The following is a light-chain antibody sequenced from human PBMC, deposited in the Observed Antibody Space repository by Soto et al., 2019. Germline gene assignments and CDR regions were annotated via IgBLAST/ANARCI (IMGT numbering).Light chain of an antibody. CDR3: CSYAGTSLWV. V-gene: IGLV2-11*01. J-gene: IGLJ7*01. Sequence: QSALTQPRSVSGSPGQSVTISCTGTSSDVGGYNYVSWYQQHPGKAPKLVIYDVSKRPSGVPDRFSGSKSGNTASLTISGLHAEDEADYYCCSYAGTSLWVFGGGTQLTVL. CDR1: SSDVGGYNY. CDR2: DVS.